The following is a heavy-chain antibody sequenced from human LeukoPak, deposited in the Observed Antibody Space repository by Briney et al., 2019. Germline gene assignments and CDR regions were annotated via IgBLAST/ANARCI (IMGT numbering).Heavy chain of an antibody. CDR2: IIPIVGTA. D-gene: IGHD3-22*01. Sequence: SVKVSCKASGGTFSNYAISWVRQAPGQGLEWMGGIIPIVGTANYAQKFQGRVTITTDESTSTAYMELSSLRSEDTAVYYCARDKGAAYYYDSSGYFDYWGQGTLVTVSS. V-gene: IGHV1-69*05. J-gene: IGHJ4*02. CDR1: GGTFSNYA. CDR3: ARDKGAAYYYDSSGYFDY.